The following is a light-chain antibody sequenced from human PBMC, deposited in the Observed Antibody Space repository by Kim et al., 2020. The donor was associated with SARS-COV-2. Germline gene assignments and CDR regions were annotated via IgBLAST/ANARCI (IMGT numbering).Light chain of an antibody. J-gene: IGLJ3*02. CDR2: RNN. Sequence: QRVTISCSGSSSNIGSNYVYWYQQHPGTAPNLLIYRNNQRPSGVPDRFSGSKSGTSASLAISGLRSEDEADYYCAAWDDSLSGHWVFGGGTKLTVL. V-gene: IGLV1-47*01. CDR1: SSNIGSNY. CDR3: AAWDDSLSGHWV.